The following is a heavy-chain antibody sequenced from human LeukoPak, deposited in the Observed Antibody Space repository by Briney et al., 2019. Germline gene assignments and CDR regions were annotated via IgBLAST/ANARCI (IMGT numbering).Heavy chain of an antibody. D-gene: IGHD2-2*01. CDR1: GYSFTSYW. Sequence: GEPLQISCKGSGYSFTSYWIGWVRQMPGKGLEWMGIIYPGDSDTRYSPSFQGRVTISADKSISTAYLQWSSLKASDTAMYYCARLQRDIVVVPAAIQLDYWGQGTLVTVSS. CDR3: ARLQRDIVVVPAAIQLDY. J-gene: IGHJ4*02. V-gene: IGHV5-51*01. CDR2: IYPGDSDT.